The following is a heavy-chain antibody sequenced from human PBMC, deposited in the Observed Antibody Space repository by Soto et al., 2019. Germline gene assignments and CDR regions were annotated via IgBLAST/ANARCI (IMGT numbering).Heavy chain of an antibody. Sequence: PGGSLRLSCAASGFTFDDYTMHWVRQAPGKGLEWVSLISWDGGSTYYADSVKGRFTISRDNSKNSLYLQMNSLRTEDTALYYCAKEYSSGHHERALYYYGMDVWGQGTTVTVSS. V-gene: IGHV3-43*01. CDR1: GFTFDDYT. CDR2: ISWDGGST. CDR3: AKEYSSGHHERALYYYGMDV. D-gene: IGHD6-19*01. J-gene: IGHJ6*02.